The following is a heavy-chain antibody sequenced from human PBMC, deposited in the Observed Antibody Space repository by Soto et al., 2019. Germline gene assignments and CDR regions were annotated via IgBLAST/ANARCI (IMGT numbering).Heavy chain of an antibody. V-gene: IGHV3-23*01. CDR1: GFTFSSYA. Sequence: PGGSLRLSCAASGFTFSSYAMSWVRQAPGKGLEWVSAISGSGGSTYYADSVKGRFTISRDNSKNTLYLQMNSLRAEDTAVYYCAKDQRYRDPGTAFAYWVQGTLVTVSS. J-gene: IGHJ4*02. CDR3: AKDQRYRDPGTAFAY. CDR2: ISGSGGST. D-gene: IGHD1-1*01.